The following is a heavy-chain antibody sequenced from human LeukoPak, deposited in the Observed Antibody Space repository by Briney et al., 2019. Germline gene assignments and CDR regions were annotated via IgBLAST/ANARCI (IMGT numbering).Heavy chain of an antibody. Sequence: GASVKVSCKASGYTFTAHAVHWVRQAPGQRLEWMGWINVANGDTGYSQKFQDRVTITRDTSASTGYMEMNSLISEDTAVYYCTSKPRGESRPFDCWGQGTLVTVSS. V-gene: IGHV1-3*01. CDR3: TSKPRGESRPFDC. J-gene: IGHJ4*02. CDR1: GYTFTAHA. CDR2: INVANGDT. D-gene: IGHD3-16*01.